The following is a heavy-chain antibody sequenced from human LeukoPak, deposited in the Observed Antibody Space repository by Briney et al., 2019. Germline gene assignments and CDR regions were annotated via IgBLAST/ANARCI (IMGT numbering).Heavy chain of an antibody. J-gene: IGHJ3*02. CDR3: ARVGYGDLLGPFDI. D-gene: IGHD4-17*01. V-gene: IGHV4-30-2*01. CDR2: IYHSGST. CDR1: GGSISSGGYS. Sequence: SQTLSLTCAVSGGSISSGGYSWSWIRQPPGKGLEWIGYIYHSGSTYYNPSLKSRVTISVDRSKNQFSLKLSSVTAADTAVYYCARVGYGDLLGPFDIWGQGTMVTVSS.